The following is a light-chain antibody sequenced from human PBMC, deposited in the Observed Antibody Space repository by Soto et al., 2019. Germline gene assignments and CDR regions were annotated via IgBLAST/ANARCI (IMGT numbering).Light chain of an antibody. J-gene: IGKJ3*01. CDR1: QSVSYW. Sequence: DIHMTQSPSTLSASVGDRVTITCRASQSVSYWLAWYQQKPGKAPKLLIHDASSLESGVPSRFRGGRSGKEFTLTSSGLQPDDFATYYGQQYGFSFGPGTKVEMK. CDR2: DAS. CDR3: QQYGFS. V-gene: IGKV1-5*01.